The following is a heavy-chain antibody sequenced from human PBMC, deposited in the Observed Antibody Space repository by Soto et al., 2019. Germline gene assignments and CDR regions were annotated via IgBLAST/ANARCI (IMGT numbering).Heavy chain of an antibody. Sequence: QVQLVQSGAEVKKPGASVKVSCEASGYTFTDYFIHWVRQAPGQGLEWIGWINPYSGGADLSQKFQGRVTMTRYTSIRTAYMEVSSLRSDDTAVFYCARLMHYSHSGGSSHSGFDMWGQGTLVTVSS. V-gene: IGHV1-2*02. CDR1: GYTFTDYF. J-gene: IGHJ3*02. CDR2: INPYSGGA. CDR3: ARLMHYSHSGGSSHSGFDM. D-gene: IGHD2-21*01.